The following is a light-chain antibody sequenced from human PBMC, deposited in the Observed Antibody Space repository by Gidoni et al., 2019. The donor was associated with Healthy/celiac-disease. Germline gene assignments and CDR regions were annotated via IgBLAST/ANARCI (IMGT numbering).Light chain of an antibody. CDR1: QSISSY. Sequence: DIQMTQSPSSLSAAVVDRVTITCRESQSISSYLKWYKQKPGKDPKLLIYAASSLQSGVPSRVSGSGAGTEFTLTIRSLQPEDFVTYNCQKSYSTPQITFGGGTKVEIK. V-gene: IGKV1-39*01. CDR3: QKSYSTPQIT. J-gene: IGKJ4*01. CDR2: AAS.